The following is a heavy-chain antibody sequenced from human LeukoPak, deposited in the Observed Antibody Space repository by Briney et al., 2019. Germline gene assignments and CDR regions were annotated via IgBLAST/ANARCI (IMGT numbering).Heavy chain of an antibody. CDR3: ARDSRIAVAGPFDY. V-gene: IGHV1-69*05. D-gene: IGHD6-19*01. J-gene: IGHJ4*02. Sequence: SVQVSLQASGCTFSSYAISGVRQAGGQGLEWMGGIIPIFGTANYAQKFQGRVTITTDESTNTAYMELSSLRSEDTAVYYCARDSRIAVAGPFDYWGQGTLVTVSS. CDR2: IIPIFGTA. CDR1: GCTFSSYA.